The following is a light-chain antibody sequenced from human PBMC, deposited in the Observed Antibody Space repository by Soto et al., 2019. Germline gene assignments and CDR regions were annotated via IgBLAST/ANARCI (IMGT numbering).Light chain of an antibody. J-gene: IGLJ1*01. V-gene: IGLV2-8*01. CDR3: SSYACGNNLGV. CDR2: NVT. Sequence: QSALTQPPSASGSPGQSVTISCTGTSSDVGAYNRVSWYQQHPGQAPKLILYNVTQRPSGVPDRFSGSKFGHTASLTVSGLQAEDEATYDCSSYACGNNLGVFGSGTKLTVL. CDR1: SSDVGAYNR.